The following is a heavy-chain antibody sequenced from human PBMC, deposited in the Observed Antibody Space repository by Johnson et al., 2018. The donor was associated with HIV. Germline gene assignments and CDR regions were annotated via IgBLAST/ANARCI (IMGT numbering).Heavy chain of an antibody. CDR2: IKQDGSEK. Sequence: VQLVESGGGLVQPGGSLRLSCAASGFIFSGYWMNWVRQAPGKGLELVANIKQDGSEKYYVDSVKGRFPISRDNAKNSLYLQMNSLRAEDTAVYYRARDGPHFFDSSGVRDDAFDIWGPGTMVTVSS. V-gene: IGHV3-7*01. J-gene: IGHJ3*02. D-gene: IGHD3-22*01. CDR3: ARDGPHFFDSSGVRDDAFDI. CDR1: GFIFSGYW.